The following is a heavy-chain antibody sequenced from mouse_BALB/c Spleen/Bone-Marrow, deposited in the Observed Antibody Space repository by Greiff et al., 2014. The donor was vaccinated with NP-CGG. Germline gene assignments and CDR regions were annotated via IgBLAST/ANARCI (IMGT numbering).Heavy chain of an antibody. V-gene: IGHV1-82*01. J-gene: IGHJ1*01. CDR3: ARRRTFITSVVDYFDV. Sequence: QVQLKESGPELVKPGASVKISCRASGYVFSSSWMNWVKQRPGQGLEWIGRIYPGDGNTNYNGKFKGKATLTADTSSSTAYMQISSLTSVDSAVYFCARRRTFITSVVDYFDVWGAGTMVTVSS. CDR1: GYVFSSSW. D-gene: IGHD1-1*02. CDR2: IYPGDGNT.